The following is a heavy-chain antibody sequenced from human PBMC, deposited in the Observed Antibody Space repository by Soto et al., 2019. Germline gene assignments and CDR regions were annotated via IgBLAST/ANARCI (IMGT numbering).Heavy chain of an antibody. CDR3: AKVRSGAARPIGDAFDI. CDR1: GFTFDDYA. D-gene: IGHD3-10*01. CDR2: ISWNSGSI. J-gene: IGHJ3*02. V-gene: IGHV3-9*01. Sequence: PGGSLRLSCAASGFTFDDYAMHWVRQAPGKGLEWVSGISWNSGSIGYADSVKGRFTISRDNAKNSLYLQMNSLRAEDTALYYCAKVRSGAARPIGDAFDIWGQGTMVTVSS.